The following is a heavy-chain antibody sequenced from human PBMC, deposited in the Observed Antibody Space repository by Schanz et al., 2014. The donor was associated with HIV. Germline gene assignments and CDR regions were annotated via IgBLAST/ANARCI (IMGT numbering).Heavy chain of an antibody. CDR2: ISISGHST. D-gene: IGHD1-26*01. Sequence: QVKLVESGGGVVQPGRSLRLSCAASGFTFSRYGMHWVRQSPGKGLEWVSGISISGHSTYYADSVKGRFTISRDNAKNSLHLQMNSLRAEDTALYYCAKDIGRDVGYGLDVWGQGTTVTVSS. V-gene: IGHV3-NL1*01. CDR3: AKDIGRDVGYGLDV. CDR1: GFTFSRYG. J-gene: IGHJ6*02.